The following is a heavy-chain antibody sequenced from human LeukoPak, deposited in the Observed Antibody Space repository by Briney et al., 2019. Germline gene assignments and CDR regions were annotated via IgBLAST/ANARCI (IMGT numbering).Heavy chain of an antibody. Sequence: ASVEVSCKASGYTFTGYYMHWVRQAPGQGLEWMGWINPNSGGTNYAQKFQGRVTMTRDTSISTACMELSRLRSDDTAVYYCAREGGLGYCSGGSCYPTGADYWGQGTLVTVSS. CDR1: GYTFTGYY. CDR2: INPNSGGT. CDR3: AREGGLGYCSGGSCYPTGADY. D-gene: IGHD2-15*01. V-gene: IGHV1-2*02. J-gene: IGHJ4*02.